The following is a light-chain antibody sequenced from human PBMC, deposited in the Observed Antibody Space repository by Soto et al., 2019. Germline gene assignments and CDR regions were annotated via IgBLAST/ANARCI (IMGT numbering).Light chain of an antibody. CDR2: EVS. V-gene: IGLV2-8*01. CDR3: RSYAGSNNYV. Sequence: QSALTQPPSASGSPGQSVTISCTGTSSDVGGYNYVSWYQQHPGKAPKLMIYEVSKRPSGVPDRFSGSKSGNTASLTASGLQAEDDAYYYCRSYAGSNNYVFGTGTKVTVL. CDR1: SSDVGGYNY. J-gene: IGLJ1*01.